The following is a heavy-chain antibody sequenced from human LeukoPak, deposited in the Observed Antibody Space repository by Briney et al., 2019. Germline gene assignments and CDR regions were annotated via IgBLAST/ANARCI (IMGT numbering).Heavy chain of an antibody. D-gene: IGHD4-17*01. CDR2: ISTSSSYI. CDR1: GFTFSSYS. J-gene: IGHJ4*02. CDR3: ARVSTTVISYYFDY. Sequence: PGGSLRLSCAASGFTFSSYSMTWVRQAPGKGLEWVSSISTSSSYIYYADSVKGRFTISRDNAKNSLYLQMNSLRAEDTAVYYCARVSTTVISYYFDYWGQGTLVTVSS. V-gene: IGHV3-21*01.